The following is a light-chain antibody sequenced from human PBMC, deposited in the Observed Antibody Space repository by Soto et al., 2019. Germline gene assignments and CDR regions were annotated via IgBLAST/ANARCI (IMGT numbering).Light chain of an antibody. CDR3: QVWDSSTWV. CDR2: RDS. CDR1: NIGSKN. J-gene: IGLJ3*02. Sequence: SYELTQPLSVSVALGQTARITCGGNNIGSKNVHWYQQKPGQAPELVIYRDSNRPSGIPERFSGANSGNTATLTITRAQAGDEADYYCQVWDSSTWVFRGGTKLTVL. V-gene: IGLV3-9*01.